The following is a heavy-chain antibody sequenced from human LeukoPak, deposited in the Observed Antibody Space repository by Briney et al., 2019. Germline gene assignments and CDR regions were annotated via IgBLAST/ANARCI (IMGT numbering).Heavy chain of an antibody. CDR3: ARNGPYITMIVAHAFDI. Sequence: GASVKVSCKASGYTFTSYGISWVRQAPGQGLEWMGWISAYNGNTNYAQKLQGRVTMTTDTSTSTAYMELRSLRSDDTAVYYCARNGPYITMIVAHAFDIWGQGTMVTVSS. CDR2: ISAYNGNT. V-gene: IGHV1-18*01. J-gene: IGHJ3*02. CDR1: GYTFTSYG. D-gene: IGHD3-22*01.